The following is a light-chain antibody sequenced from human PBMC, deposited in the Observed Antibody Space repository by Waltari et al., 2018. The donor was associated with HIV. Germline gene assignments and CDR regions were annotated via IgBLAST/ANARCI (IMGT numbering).Light chain of an antibody. Sequence: QSALTQPASVSGPPGQSITIYCTGTSRDIGGYKYVSWYQQYPGKAPRLIIYEVTSRPSGISNRFSGSKSGNTASLTISGLQTEDEAEYYCFSYRSSSSFAVFGTGTKVSVL. CDR1: SRDIGGYKY. V-gene: IGLV2-14*01. J-gene: IGLJ1*01. CDR3: FSYRSSSSFAV. CDR2: EVT.